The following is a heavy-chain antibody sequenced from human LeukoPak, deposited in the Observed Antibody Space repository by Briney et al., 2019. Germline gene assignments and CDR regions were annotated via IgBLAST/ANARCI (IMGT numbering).Heavy chain of an antibody. D-gene: IGHD4-17*01. CDR2: SYYSGST. Sequence: PQTLSLTCTVSGGSISSSSYYWGWIRQPPGKGLEWIGHSYYSGSTYYNPSLKSRVTMSVDTSKNHFSLKLSSVTAADTAVYYCARHSATVTHYYYYYMDVWGKRTTVTVSS. V-gene: IGHV4-39*01. CDR1: GGSISSSSYY. J-gene: IGHJ6*03. CDR3: ARHSATVTHYYYYYMDV.